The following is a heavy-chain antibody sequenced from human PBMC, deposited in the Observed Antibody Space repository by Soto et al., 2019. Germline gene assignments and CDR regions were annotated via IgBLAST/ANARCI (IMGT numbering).Heavy chain of an antibody. J-gene: IGHJ4*02. D-gene: IGHD6-19*01. V-gene: IGHV3-33*01. CDR1: GFTFSSYG. Sequence: QVQLVESGGGVVQPGRSLRLSCAASGFTFSSYGMHWVRQAPGKGLEWVAVIWYDGSNKYYADSVKGRFTISRDNSKNTLYWDMNSLRAEDTAVYYCARDCAGYSSGWYQRGGFDYWGQGTLVTVSS. CDR3: ARDCAGYSSGWYQRGGFDY. CDR2: IWYDGSNK.